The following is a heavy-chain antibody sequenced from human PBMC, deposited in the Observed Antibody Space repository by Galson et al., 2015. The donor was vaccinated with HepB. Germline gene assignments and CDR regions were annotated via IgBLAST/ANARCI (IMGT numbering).Heavy chain of an antibody. CDR2: IYPGDSDT. D-gene: IGHD1-1*01. CDR3: ARVGSWNGGTFDY. V-gene: IGHV5-51*01. Sequence: SCKGSGYSFTSYWIGWVLQMPGKGLECMGIIYPGDSDTRYSPSFQGQVTISADKSISTAYLQWSSLKASDTAMYYCARVGSWNGGTFDYWGQGTLVTVSS. J-gene: IGHJ4*02. CDR1: GYSFTSYW.